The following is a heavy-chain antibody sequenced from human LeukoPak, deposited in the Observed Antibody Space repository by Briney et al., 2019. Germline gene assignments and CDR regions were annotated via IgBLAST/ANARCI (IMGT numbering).Heavy chain of an antibody. J-gene: IGHJ3*02. V-gene: IGHV4-31*03. Sequence: PSETLSLTCTVSGGSISSGGYYWSWIRQHPGKGLEWIGYIYYSGSTYYNPSLKSRVTISVDTSKNQFSLKLSSVTAADTAVYYCARVRYCSGGSCYYLAANDAFDIWGQGTMVTVSS. CDR3: ARVRYCSGGSCYYLAANDAFDI. CDR2: IYYSGST. D-gene: IGHD2-15*01. CDR1: GGSISSGGYY.